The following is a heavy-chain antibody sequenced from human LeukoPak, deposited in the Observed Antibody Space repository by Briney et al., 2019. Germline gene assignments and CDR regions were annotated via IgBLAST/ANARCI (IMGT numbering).Heavy chain of an antibody. CDR3: ARNEGGLLWFGESGY. D-gene: IGHD3-10*01. CDR2: IYYSGST. J-gene: IGHJ4*02. V-gene: IGHV4-39*07. Sequence: SETLSLTCTVSGGSISSSSYYWGWIRQPPGKGLEWIGSIYYSGSTYYNPSLKSRVTISVDTSKNQFSLKLSSVTAADTAVYYCARNEGGLLWFGESGYWGQGTLVTVSS. CDR1: GGSISSSSYY.